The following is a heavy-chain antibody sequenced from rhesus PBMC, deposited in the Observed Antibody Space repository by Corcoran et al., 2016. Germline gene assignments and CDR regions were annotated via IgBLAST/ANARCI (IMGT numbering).Heavy chain of an antibody. J-gene: IGHJ6*01. CDR2: IYGSGSCT. V-gene: IGHV4-169*02. Sequence: QLQLQESGPGLVKPSETLSVTCAVSGGSISSSYWSWIRQAPGKGLEWIEYIYGSGSCTNYNPSLKSRVTLSVDTSKNQLSLKLSSVTAADTAVYYCASTGMEDSWGQGVVVTVSS. D-gene: IGHD1-1-1*01. CDR3: ASTGMEDS. CDR1: GGSISSSY.